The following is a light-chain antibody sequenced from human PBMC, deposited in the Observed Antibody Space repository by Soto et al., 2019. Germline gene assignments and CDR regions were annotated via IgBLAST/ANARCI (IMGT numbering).Light chain of an antibody. J-gene: IGKJ1*01. Sequence: DIQMTQSPSSLSASVGDRVTITCRASRSINTYVNWYQQRPGKAPALLTYSASSLHTGVPSWVSGSGAGTDFTFTINSLVPEDFAIYYWQQNYSTPRTFGQGTKVDIK. CDR2: SAS. CDR1: RSINTY. CDR3: QQNYSTPRT. V-gene: IGKV1-39*01.